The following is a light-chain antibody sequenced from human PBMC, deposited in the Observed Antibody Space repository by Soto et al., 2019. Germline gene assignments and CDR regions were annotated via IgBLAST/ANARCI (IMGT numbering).Light chain of an antibody. CDR2: KIS. J-gene: IGKJ1*01. Sequence: DIVMPQSPLSSPVTLGQPASISCRSSQSLVHADGSTYLSWLQQRPGQPPRLLIFKISNRLSVVPDRLSGSGAGTYFTLKISRVEAEDVGVYYCMQASLFPRTFGQATKLQIE. V-gene: IGKV2-24*01. CDR3: MQASLFPRT. CDR1: QSLVHADGSTY.